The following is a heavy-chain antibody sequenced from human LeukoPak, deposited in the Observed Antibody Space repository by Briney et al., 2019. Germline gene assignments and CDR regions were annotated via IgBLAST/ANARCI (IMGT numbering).Heavy chain of an antibody. CDR1: GFTFSSYA. J-gene: IGHJ4*02. V-gene: IGHV3-30-3*01. CDR2: ISYGVSNK. CDR3: ARRPAQYFDS. Sequence: GGSLRLSCAASGFTFSSYAMHWVRQAPGKGLEWVAVISYGVSNKYYADSVKGRFTISRDNSNNTLYLQMNSLRPEDTAVYYCARRPAQYFDSWGQGTLVAVSS.